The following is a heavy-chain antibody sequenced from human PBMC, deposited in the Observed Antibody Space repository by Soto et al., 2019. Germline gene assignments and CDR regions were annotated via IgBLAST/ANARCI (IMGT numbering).Heavy chain of an antibody. CDR2: VYNSGST. Sequence: PSETLSLTCAVSGDSISGSQWWSWVRLPPGKGLEWIGYVYNSGSTNYNPSLKSRVTISEDTSKSQFSLKVNSMTAADTAVYYCARYRREAVAGYTLDNWGQGILVTSPQ. D-gene: IGHD6-13*01. J-gene: IGHJ4*02. CDR3: ARYRREAVAGYTLDN. CDR1: GDSISGSQW. V-gene: IGHV4-59*01.